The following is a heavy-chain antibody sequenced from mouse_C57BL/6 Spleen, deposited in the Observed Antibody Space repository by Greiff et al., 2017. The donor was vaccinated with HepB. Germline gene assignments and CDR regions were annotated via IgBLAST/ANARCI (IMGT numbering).Heavy chain of an antibody. Sequence: VQLQQPGAELVRPGTSVKLSCKASGYTFTSYWMHWVKQRPGQGLEWIGVIDPSDSYTNYNQKFKGKATLTVDTSSSTAYMQLSSLTSEDSAVYYCARREDGSSIRFDYWGQGTTLTVSS. V-gene: IGHV1-59*01. CDR2: IDPSDSYT. J-gene: IGHJ2*01. CDR1: GYTFTSYW. CDR3: ARREDGSSIRFDY. D-gene: IGHD1-1*01.